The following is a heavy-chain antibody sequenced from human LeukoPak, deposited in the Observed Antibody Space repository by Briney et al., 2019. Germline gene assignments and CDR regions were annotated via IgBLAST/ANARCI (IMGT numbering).Heavy chain of an antibody. Sequence: GGSLRLSCAASGFTFSTYAMSWVRQIPGKGLEWVSAISGSDDGTYYADSVKGRFTISRDNSRNTLYLQMNTLRAEDTAVYFCAKSPVSSCRGSFRYPFDHWGQGNLVTVSS. J-gene: IGHJ4*02. CDR1: GFTFSTYA. CDR3: AKSPVSSCRGSFRYPFDH. CDR2: ISGSDDGT. V-gene: IGHV3-23*01. D-gene: IGHD2-15*01.